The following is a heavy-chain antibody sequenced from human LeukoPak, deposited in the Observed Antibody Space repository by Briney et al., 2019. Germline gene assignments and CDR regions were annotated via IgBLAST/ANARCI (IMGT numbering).Heavy chain of an antibody. D-gene: IGHD3-10*01. J-gene: IGHJ4*02. CDR1: GYIFTSSA. Sequence: VASVKVSCKASGYIFTSSAMNWVRQAPGQGLEWMGWINTNTGNPTYAQGFTGRFVFSLDTSVSAAYLQINSLKSEDTAVYYCARAGITNYYGIDYWGQGTLVTVSS. V-gene: IGHV7-4-1*02. CDR2: INTNTGNP. CDR3: ARAGITNYYGIDY.